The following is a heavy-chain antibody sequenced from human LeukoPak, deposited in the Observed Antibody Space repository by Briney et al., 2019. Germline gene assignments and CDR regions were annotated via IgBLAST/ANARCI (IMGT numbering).Heavy chain of an antibody. CDR1: GYTFTGYY. V-gene: IGHV1-2*02. CDR3: ARVGGSYYHIFDY. CDR2: INPNSGGT. Sequence: GASVKVSCKASGYTFTGYYIHWVRQAPGQGLEWMGWINPNSGGTDYAQKFQGRVTMTRDTSITTAYMELSRLRSDDTAVYYCARVGGSYYHIFDYWGQGTLVTVSS. D-gene: IGHD1-26*01. J-gene: IGHJ4*02.